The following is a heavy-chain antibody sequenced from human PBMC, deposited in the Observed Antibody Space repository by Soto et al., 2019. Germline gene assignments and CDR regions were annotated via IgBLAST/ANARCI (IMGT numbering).Heavy chain of an antibody. CDR1: ALTFSTYA. Sequence: QVHLVESGGGVVKRWRSLRLSCSASALTFSTYAMHWVRQAQGKGLEWVALFSYDGNDKFYADSVKGRFTISRDNSQNMLYLQMNSLTTDDTAVYYCARAGSSNWNRYYYYGMDVWGQGTTVTVSS. J-gene: IGHJ6*02. V-gene: IGHV3-30-3*01. CDR3: ARAGSSNWNRYYYYGMDV. CDR2: FSYDGNDK. D-gene: IGHD1-20*01.